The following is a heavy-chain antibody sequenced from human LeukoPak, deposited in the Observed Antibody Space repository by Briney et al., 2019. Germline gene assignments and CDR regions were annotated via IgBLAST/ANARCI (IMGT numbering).Heavy chain of an antibody. CDR1: GGSIISGDFF. Sequence: SETLSLTCSVSGGSIISGDFFWTWIRQPPGKGLEWIGNIYYSGSTYYSPSLEGRTVISIDTSKNQFSLKLSSVTAADTAVYYCARAVVLRSSSWYEGKHKSEHVYFDYWGQGTLVTVSS. D-gene: IGHD6-13*01. CDR2: IYYSGST. CDR3: ARAVVLRSSSWYEGKHKSEHVYFDY. V-gene: IGHV4-30-4*01. J-gene: IGHJ4*02.